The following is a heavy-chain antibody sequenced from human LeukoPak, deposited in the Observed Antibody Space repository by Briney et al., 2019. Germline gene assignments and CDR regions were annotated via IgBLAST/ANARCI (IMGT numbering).Heavy chain of an antibody. CDR3: ARLVRNWNDHFDS. CDR2: IQASGDT. D-gene: IGHD1-1*01. CDR1: GDSFSTFS. Sequence: PSETLSLTCTLSGDSFSTFSWSWLRQPPGKGLEWIGYIQASGDTSFNPALKSRVTVSVDTSKNAFSLHLSSVTAADTAVYYCARLVRNWNDHFDSWGQGILVTVSS. J-gene: IGHJ4*02. V-gene: IGHV4-4*09.